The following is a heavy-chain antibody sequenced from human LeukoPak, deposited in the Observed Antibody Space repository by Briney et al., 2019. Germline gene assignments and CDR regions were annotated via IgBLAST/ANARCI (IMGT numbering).Heavy chain of an antibody. D-gene: IGHD5-12*01. V-gene: IGHV3-30*04. J-gene: IGHJ4*02. CDR3: ARDQLAYSGYDTLFDY. CDR1: GFTFNSYA. CDR2: ISYDGSNK. Sequence: GSSLRLSCAASGFTFNSYAIHWVRQAPGKGLEWVAVISYDGSNKYYADSVKGRFTISRDNSKNTLYLQLNSLRPEDTAVYYCARDQLAYSGYDTLFDYWGQGTLVTVSS.